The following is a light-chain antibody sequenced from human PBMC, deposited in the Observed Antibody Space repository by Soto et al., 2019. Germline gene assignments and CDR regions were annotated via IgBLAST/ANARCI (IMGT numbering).Light chain of an antibody. CDR3: QSYDTSLSAYV. V-gene: IGLV1-40*01. J-gene: IGLJ1*01. CDR2: GNS. Sequence: QSVLAQPPSVSGAPGQKVTISCTGSSSNIGAGYDLHWYQQLPGTAPTLLLYGNSNRPSGVPDRFSGSKSGTSASLAITGLQAEDEADYYCQSYDTSLSAYVFGTGTKVTVL. CDR1: SSNIGAGYD.